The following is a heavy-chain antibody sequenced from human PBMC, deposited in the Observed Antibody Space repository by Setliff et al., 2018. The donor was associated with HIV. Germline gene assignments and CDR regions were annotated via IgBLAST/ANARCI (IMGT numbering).Heavy chain of an antibody. Sequence: SETLSLTCAVYGGSFSGYYWSWIRQPPRKGLEWIGEINHSGSTNYNMSLWSRVTISLDASRNQFSLELISVTAADTAVYYCAGGPGTTSIDHWAQGTLVTVSS. V-gene: IGHV4-34*01. D-gene: IGHD1-26*01. J-gene: IGHJ4*02. CDR2: INHSGST. CDR1: GGSFSGYY. CDR3: AGGPGTTSIDH.